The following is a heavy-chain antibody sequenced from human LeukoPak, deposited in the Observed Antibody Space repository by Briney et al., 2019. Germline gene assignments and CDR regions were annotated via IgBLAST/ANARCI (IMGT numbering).Heavy chain of an antibody. CDR2: INHSGST. CDR3: AREGPYDSFDY. V-gene: IGHV4-34*01. J-gene: IGHJ4*02. D-gene: IGHD3-3*01. Sequence: PSETLSLTCAVYGGSFSGYYWSWIRQPPGKGLEWIGEINHSGSTNYNPSLKSRVTISVDTSKNQFSLKLSSVTAADTAVYYCAREGPYDSFDYWGQGTLVTVSS. CDR1: GGSFSGYY.